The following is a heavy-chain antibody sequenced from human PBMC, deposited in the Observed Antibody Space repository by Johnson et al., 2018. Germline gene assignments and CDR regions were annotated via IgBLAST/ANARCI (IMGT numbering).Heavy chain of an antibody. Sequence: ERLVEAGGGLVEAGGSMRLSCVASGLTFSSNVMNWVRQAPGKGLEWVSYISSSSRSIYYADSVKGRFTISRDNSKNTVYLQMNSLRAEDTAVYYCANIVEVDAFDIWGQGTMVTVSS. CDR1: GLTFSSNV. CDR2: ISSSSRSI. V-gene: IGHV3-48*01. J-gene: IGHJ3*02. CDR3: ANIVEVDAFDI. D-gene: IGHD2-21*01.